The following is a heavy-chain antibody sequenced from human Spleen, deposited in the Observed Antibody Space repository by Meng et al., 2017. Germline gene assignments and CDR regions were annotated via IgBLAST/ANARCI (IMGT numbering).Heavy chain of an antibody. Sequence: QVRLVEAWGGLVKPGGSLRLSCAASGFTFSDYYMGWIRQAPGKGLEWISYLSGSGRTMYYADSVKGRFTISRDNVKNSLFLQMNSLRDEDTAVYYCAGDYGDYGRYFDLWGRGTLVTVSS. CDR2: LSGSGRTM. CDR1: GFTFSDYY. CDR3: AGDYGDYGRYFDL. J-gene: IGHJ2*01. V-gene: IGHV3-11*01. D-gene: IGHD4-17*01.